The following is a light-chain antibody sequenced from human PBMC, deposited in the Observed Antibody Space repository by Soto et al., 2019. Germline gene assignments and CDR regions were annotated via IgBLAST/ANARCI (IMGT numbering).Light chain of an antibody. V-gene: IGKV1-13*02. J-gene: IGKJ1*01. CDR1: QDINNA. CDR3: QQSYSTPRT. Sequence: AIQLTQSPSSLSASVGDRVTITCRASQDINNALAWYQQKPGKAPSLLIYDASSLESGVPSRFSGSGSGTDFTLTISSLQPEDFATYYCQQSYSTPRTFGQGTKVEIK. CDR2: DAS.